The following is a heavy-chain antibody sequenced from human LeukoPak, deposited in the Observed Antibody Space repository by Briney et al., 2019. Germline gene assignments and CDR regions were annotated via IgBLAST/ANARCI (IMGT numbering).Heavy chain of an antibody. D-gene: IGHD2-15*01. CDR1: GFSFSSYT. V-gene: IGHV3-21*01. Sequence: GGSLRLSCAASGFSFSSYTMTWVRQAPGKGLEWVSVISSSTTDIYYADSVKGRFTISRDNPKNSLYLQMNSLRAEDTAVYYCARVNAAFDYWGLGTPVTVPS. CDR2: ISSSTTDI. J-gene: IGHJ4*02. CDR3: ARVNAAFDY.